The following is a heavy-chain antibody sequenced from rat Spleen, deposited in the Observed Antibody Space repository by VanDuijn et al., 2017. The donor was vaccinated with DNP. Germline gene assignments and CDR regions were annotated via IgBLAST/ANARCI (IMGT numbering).Heavy chain of an antibody. Sequence: EVQLVESGGGLVQPGRSLKLSCAASGFTFSNYGMAWVRQAPKKGLEWVATISTSGGSTYYRDSVKGRFTISRDNAKSTLYLQMVSLRSEDTATYYCTTDRAKSDYWGQGVMVTVSS. CDR3: TTDRAKSDY. D-gene: IGHD4-1*01. CDR2: ISTSGGST. V-gene: IGHV5-27*01. CDR1: GFTFSNYG. J-gene: IGHJ2*01.